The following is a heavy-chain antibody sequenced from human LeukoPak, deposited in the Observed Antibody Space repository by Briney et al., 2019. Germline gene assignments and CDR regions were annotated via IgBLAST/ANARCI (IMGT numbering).Heavy chain of an antibody. V-gene: IGHV5-51*01. J-gene: IGHJ5*02. Sequence: GESLKISCKGSGYNFTSYWIGWVRQMPGKGLEWMGIIYPGDSDTRYSPSFQGQVTISADKSISTAYLQWSSLKTSDTAMYYCARGLYYYDSSGYPNWFDPWGQGTLVTVSS. CDR2: IYPGDSDT. CDR1: GYNFTSYW. D-gene: IGHD3-22*01. CDR3: ARGLYYYDSSGYPNWFDP.